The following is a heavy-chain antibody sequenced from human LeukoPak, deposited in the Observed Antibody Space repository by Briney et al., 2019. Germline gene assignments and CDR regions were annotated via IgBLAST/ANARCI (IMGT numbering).Heavy chain of an antibody. CDR2: IWYGGSNK. V-gene: IGHV3-30*18. Sequence: GRSLRLSCAASGFTFSSYGMHWVRQAPGKGLEWVAVIWYGGSNKYYADSVKGRFTISRDNSKNTLYLQMNSLRAEDTAVYYCAKDYYDFWSGPFDYWGQGTLVTVSS. J-gene: IGHJ4*02. D-gene: IGHD3-3*01. CDR1: GFTFSSYG. CDR3: AKDYYDFWSGPFDY.